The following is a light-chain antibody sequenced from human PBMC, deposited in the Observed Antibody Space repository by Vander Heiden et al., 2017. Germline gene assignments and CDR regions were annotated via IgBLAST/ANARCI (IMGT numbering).Light chain of an antibody. Sequence: SDVLTQPPSVSVAPGQTARITCGGDNIGSKSVHWYQQKPGQAPVLVVYDDSDRPSGIPERFSGSNSGNMSTLTISRVEAGDAAEYYCHLWDSGCDQGLCGGGTELIV. CDR3: HLWDSGCDQGL. CDR1: NIGSKS. J-gene: IGLJ2*01. CDR2: DDS. V-gene: IGLV3-21*02.